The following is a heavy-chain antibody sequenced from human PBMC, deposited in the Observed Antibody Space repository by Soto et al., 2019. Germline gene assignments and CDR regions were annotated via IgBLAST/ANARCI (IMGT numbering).Heavy chain of an antibody. CDR3: AHWVREDCSGGSCQTYYFDY. Sequence: SGPTVVNPTQTLTLTCTFSGFSLSTSXVGVGWIRQPPGKALEWLALIYWDDDKRYSPSLKSRLTITKDTSKNQVVLTMTNMDPVDTATYYCAHWVREDCSGGSCQTYYFDYWGQGTLVTVSS. D-gene: IGHD2-15*01. CDR2: IYWDDDK. V-gene: IGHV2-5*02. J-gene: IGHJ4*02. CDR1: GFSLSTSXVG.